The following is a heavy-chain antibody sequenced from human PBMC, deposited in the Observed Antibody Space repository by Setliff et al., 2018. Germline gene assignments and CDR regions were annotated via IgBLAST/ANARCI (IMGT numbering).Heavy chain of an antibody. CDR3: ARAHRYYSDTSGYFYDQGRSAFDV. CDR1: GFTFDDYA. Sequence: GGSLRLSCAASGFTFDDYAMHWVRQAPGKGLEWVSGISWNSGSIGYADSVKGRFTISRDNAKNSLYLQMNGLGAEDTALYYCARAHRYYSDTSGYFYDQGRSAFDVWGQGTMVTVSS. V-gene: IGHV3-9*01. D-gene: IGHD3-22*01. CDR2: ISWNSGSI. J-gene: IGHJ3*01.